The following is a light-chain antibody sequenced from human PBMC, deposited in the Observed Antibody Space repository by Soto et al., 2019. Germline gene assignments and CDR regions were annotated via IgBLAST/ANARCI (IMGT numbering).Light chain of an antibody. Sequence: QSALTQPASVSGSPGQSITISRTGTSSDVGGYNYVSWYQQHPGKAPKLMIYDVSNRPSGVSNRFSGSKSGNTASLTISGLQAEDEADYYCSSYTSSSRGVFGGGTKLTVL. CDR3: SSYTSSSRGV. J-gene: IGLJ3*02. CDR1: SSDVGGYNY. V-gene: IGLV2-14*01. CDR2: DVS.